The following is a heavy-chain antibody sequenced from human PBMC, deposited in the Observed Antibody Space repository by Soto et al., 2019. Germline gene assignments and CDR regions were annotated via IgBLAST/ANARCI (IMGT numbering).Heavy chain of an antibody. D-gene: IGHD4-17*01. J-gene: IGHJ4*02. CDR2: LLRSGSTT. CDR1: GFTFTNYA. Sequence: GGSLRLSCAASGFTFTNYAMTWARQAPGKGLEWVSSLLRSGSTTYYADSVKGRFTISSDISANSLYLQMDSLRAEDTAVYYCAKDAASGEGRWLLDSWGQGTVVTVSS. V-gene: IGHV3-23*01. CDR3: AKDAASGEGRWLLDS.